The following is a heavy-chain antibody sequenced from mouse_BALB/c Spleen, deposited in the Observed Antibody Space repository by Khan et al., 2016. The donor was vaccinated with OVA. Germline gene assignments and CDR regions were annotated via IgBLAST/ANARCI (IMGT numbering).Heavy chain of an antibody. CDR1: GYTFTTYT. V-gene: IGHV1-4*01. CDR3: AREGAYYRSDGWFSY. D-gene: IGHD2-14*01. Sequence: QVQLKESGAELARPGASVKMSCKASGYTFTTYTMHWVKQRPGQGLEWIGYINPSNGYTNYNQKFKDKSTLTADKSSSTAYMQLSSLTSDYSAVDYGAREGAYYRSDGWFSYWGQGTLVTVSA. J-gene: IGHJ3*01. CDR2: INPSNGYT.